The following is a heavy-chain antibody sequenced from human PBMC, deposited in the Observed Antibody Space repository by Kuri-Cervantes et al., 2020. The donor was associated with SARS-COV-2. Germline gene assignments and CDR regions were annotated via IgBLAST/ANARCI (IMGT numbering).Heavy chain of an antibody. CDR3: AKVVILWWDNDAFDI. CDR1: GFTFSSYS. CDR2: ISSSSSTI. Sequence: GGSLRLSCAASGFTFSSYSMHWVRQAPGKGLEWVSYISSSSSTIYYADSVKGRFTISRDNAKNSLYLQMNSLRAEDTAVYYCAKVVILWWDNDAFDIWGQGTMVTVSS. J-gene: IGHJ3*02. D-gene: IGHD2-21*01. V-gene: IGHV3-48*01.